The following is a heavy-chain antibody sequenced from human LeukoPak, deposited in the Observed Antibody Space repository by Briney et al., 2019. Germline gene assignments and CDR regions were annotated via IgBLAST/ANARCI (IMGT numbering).Heavy chain of an antibody. Sequence: SETLSLTCTVSGGSISSSSYYWGWIRQPPGKGLEWIWSIYYSGSTYYNPSLKSRVTISVDTSKNQFSLKLSSVTAGDTAVYYRITMVRGVTYTFDYWGQGTLVTVSS. CDR2: IYYSGST. D-gene: IGHD3-10*01. V-gene: IGHV4-39*01. CDR1: GGSISSSSYY. J-gene: IGHJ4*02. CDR3: ITMVRGVTYTFDY.